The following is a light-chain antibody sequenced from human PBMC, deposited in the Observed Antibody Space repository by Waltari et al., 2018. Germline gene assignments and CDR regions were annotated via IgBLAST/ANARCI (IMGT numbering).Light chain of an antibody. J-gene: IGLJ1*01. V-gene: IGLV1-36*01. CDR1: RSNIGNNA. CDR3: ASWDDSLNAYV. CDR2: YDD. Sequence: QSVLTQPPSVSAAPRQTLPIPCSGSRSNIGNNAANWYQPLPGKAPKLLLHYDDQLSSGVSDRFSGSKSGTAASLAISGLRSEDEADYYCASWDDSLNAYVFGTGTQVTVL.